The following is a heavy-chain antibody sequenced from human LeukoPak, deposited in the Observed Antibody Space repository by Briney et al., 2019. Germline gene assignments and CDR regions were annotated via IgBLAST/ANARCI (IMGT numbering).Heavy chain of an antibody. CDR3: AREGATMVRGAPDI. Sequence: SETLSLTCTVSGGSISSSSYYWGWIRQPPGKGLEWIGSIYYSGSTYYNPSLKSRVTISVDTSKNQFSLKLSSVTAADTAVYYCAREGATMVRGAPDIWGQGTMVTVSS. D-gene: IGHD3-10*01. CDR1: GGSISSSSYY. J-gene: IGHJ3*02. CDR2: IYYSGST. V-gene: IGHV4-39*07.